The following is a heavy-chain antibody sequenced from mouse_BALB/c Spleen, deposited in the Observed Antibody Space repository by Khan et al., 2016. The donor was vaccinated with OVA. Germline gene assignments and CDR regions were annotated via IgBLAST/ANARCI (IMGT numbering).Heavy chain of an antibody. CDR1: GFTFSSYS. V-gene: IGHV5-6*01. CDR3: ASHLTGSFAY. J-gene: IGHJ3*01. D-gene: IGHD4-1*01. Sequence: EVQLQESGGDLVKPGGSLKLSCAASGFTFSSYSMSWVRQIPDKRLEWVATMSSGGDYTYSPDSVKGRFTISRDNAKNTLYLQMSSLKSEDTAMYYCASHLTGSFAYWGQGTLVTVSA. CDR2: MSSGGDYT.